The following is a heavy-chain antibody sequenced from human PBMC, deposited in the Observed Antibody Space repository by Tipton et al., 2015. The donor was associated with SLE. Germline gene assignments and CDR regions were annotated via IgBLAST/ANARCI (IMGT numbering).Heavy chain of an antibody. J-gene: IGHJ4*02. CDR3: ARADIFGGGNPPFDY. Sequence: SLRLSCAASGFTFSSYAMHWVRQAPGKGLEWVAVISYDGSNKYYADSVKGRFTISRDNSKNTLYPQMNSLRAEDTAVYYCARADIFGGGNPPFDYWGQGTLVTVSS. V-gene: IGHV3-30*04. D-gene: IGHD3-9*01. CDR1: GFTFSSYA. CDR2: ISYDGSNK.